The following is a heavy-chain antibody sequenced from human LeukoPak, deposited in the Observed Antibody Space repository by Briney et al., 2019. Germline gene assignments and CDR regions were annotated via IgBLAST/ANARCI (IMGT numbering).Heavy chain of an antibody. CDR2: IIPIFGTA. CDR1: GGTFSSYA. V-gene: IGHV1-69*13. J-gene: IGHJ3*02. CDR3: AREVRWEPPLMQGDTTDAFDI. Sequence: SVKVSCKASGGTFSSYAISWVRQAPGQGLEWMGGIIPIFGTANYAQKFQGRVTITADESTSTAYMELSSLRSEDTAVYYCAREVRWEPPLMQGDTTDAFDIWGQGTMVTVSS. D-gene: IGHD1-14*01.